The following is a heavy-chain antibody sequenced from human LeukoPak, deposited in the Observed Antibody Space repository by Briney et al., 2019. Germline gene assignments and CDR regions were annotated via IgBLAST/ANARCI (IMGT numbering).Heavy chain of an antibody. Sequence: SETLSLTCTVSGGSISIYYWSWIRQPPGKGLEWIGYIYDSGSTNYNPSLKSRVTISVDTSKNQFSLKLSSVTAADTAVYYCASLTTAEAFDIWVQGTMVTVSS. CDR1: GGSISIYY. V-gene: IGHV4-59*01. J-gene: IGHJ3*02. CDR3: ASLTTAEAFDI. D-gene: IGHD3-22*01. CDR2: IYDSGST.